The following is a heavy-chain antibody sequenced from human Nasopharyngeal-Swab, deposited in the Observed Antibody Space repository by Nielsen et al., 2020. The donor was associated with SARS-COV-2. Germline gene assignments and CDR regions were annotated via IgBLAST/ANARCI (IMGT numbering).Heavy chain of an antibody. CDR1: GGPISSYY. V-gene: IGHV4-4*07. CDR2: IYTSGNT. J-gene: IGHJ5*02. Sequence: SDLLSPTFTAPGGPISSYYWSWIPQPAGKGLEWIGRIYTSGNTNYNPSLKSRVTMSVDTSKNQFSLKLSSVTATNTAVYYCAGVGVAVAGAYNWFDPWGQGTLVTVSS. D-gene: IGHD6-19*01. CDR3: AGVGVAVAGAYNWFDP.